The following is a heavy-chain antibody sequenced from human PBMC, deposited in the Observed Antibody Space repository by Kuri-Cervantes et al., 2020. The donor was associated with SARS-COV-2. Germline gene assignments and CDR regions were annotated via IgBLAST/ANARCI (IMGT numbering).Heavy chain of an antibody. V-gene: IGHV4-4*02. Sequence: GSLRLSCDVSGDSMNNGNWWTWVRQTPGKGLEWIGEIYHNGNTNYNPSLKSRVTISVDESKNQFSLKLNSVTAADTAVYYCASLSLWQQFAHWGQGILVTVSS. J-gene: IGHJ4*02. CDR2: IYHNGNT. CDR1: GDSMNNGNW. D-gene: IGHD5-24*01. CDR3: ASLSLWQQFAH.